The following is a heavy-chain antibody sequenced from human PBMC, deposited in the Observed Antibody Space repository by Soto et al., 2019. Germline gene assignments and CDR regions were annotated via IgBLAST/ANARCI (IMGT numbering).Heavy chain of an antibody. CDR1: GGTFGSSA. Sequence: QVQLVQSGAEVKKPGSSLKVSCKTTGGTFGSSAISWVRQAPGQGLEWLGGIIPIFGTANYAQQFQGRVAITADESTTPAYMELSRLRSDDTAVYYCARVLSRAGLRGYYYGMDVWGQGTTVTVSS. J-gene: IGHJ6*02. V-gene: IGHV1-69*01. D-gene: IGHD6-13*01. CDR3: ARVLSRAGLRGYYYGMDV. CDR2: IIPIFGTA.